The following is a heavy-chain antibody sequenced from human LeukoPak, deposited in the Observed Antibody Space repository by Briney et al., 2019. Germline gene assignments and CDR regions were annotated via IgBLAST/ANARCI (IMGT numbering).Heavy chain of an antibody. J-gene: IGHJ2*01. CDR1: GGSISSYY. V-gene: IGHV4-39*01. CDR2: IYYSGST. CDR3: ARPPQYCSSTSCYWYFDL. D-gene: IGHD2-2*01. Sequence: SETLSLTCTVSGGSISSYYWGWIRQPPGKGLEWIGSIYYSGSTYYNPSLKSRVTISVDTSKNQFSLKLSSVTAADTAVYYCARPPQYCSSTSCYWYFDLWGRGTLVTVSS.